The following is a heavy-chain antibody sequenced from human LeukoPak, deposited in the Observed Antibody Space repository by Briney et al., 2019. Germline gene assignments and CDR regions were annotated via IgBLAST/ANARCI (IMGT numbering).Heavy chain of an antibody. CDR3: ARVRRVIAAAGTHMDV. CDR1: GYTFTSYG. D-gene: IGHD6-13*01. V-gene: IGHV1-18*01. CDR2: ISAYNGNT. J-gene: IGHJ6*03. Sequence: ASVKVSCKASGYTFTSYGTSWVRQAPGQGLEWMGWISAYNGNTNYAQKLQGRVTMTTDTSTSTAYMELRSLRSDDTAVYYCARVRRVIAAAGTHMDVWGKGTTVTVSS.